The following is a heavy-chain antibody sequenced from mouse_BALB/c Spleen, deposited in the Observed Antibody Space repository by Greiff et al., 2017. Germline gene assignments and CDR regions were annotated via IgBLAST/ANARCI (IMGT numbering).Heavy chain of an antibody. V-gene: IGHV1-69*02. Sequence: QVQLKESGAELVKPGASVKLSCKASGYTFTSYWMHWVKQRPGQGLEWIGEIDPSDSYTNYNQKFKGKATLTVDKSSSTAYMQLSSLTSEDSAVYYCARSYYRYDVDYWGQGTTLTVSS. CDR1: GYTFTSYW. CDR2: IDPSDSYT. D-gene: IGHD2-14*01. CDR3: ARSYYRYDVDY. J-gene: IGHJ2*01.